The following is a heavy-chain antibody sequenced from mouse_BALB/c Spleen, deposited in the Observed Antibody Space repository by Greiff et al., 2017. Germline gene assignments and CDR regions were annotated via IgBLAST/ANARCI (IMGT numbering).Heavy chain of an antibody. D-gene: IGHD2-14*01. Sequence: QVQLKESGAELVRPGASVTLSCKASGYTFTDYEMHWVKQTPVHGLEWIGAIDPETGGTAYNQKFKGKATLTADKSSSTAYMELRSLTSEDSAVYYCTRSEGYPAWFAYWGQGTLVTVSA. CDR1: GYTFTDYE. V-gene: IGHV1-15*01. J-gene: IGHJ3*01. CDR3: TRSEGYPAWFAY. CDR2: IDPETGGT.